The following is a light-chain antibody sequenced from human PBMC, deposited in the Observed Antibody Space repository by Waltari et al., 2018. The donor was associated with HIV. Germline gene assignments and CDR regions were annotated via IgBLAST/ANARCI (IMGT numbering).Light chain of an antibody. CDR3: SSYTSSSTWV. Sequence: QSALTQPASVSGSPGQSITISCTGTSSDVGTYNYVSWYQQYPGKAPKLLIYDVSDRPSWVSTRFSGSKSGNPASLTISGLQPEDEAHFFCSSYTSSSTWVFGGGTKVTVL. V-gene: IGLV2-14*03. CDR2: DVS. CDR1: SSDVGTYNY. J-gene: IGLJ3*02.